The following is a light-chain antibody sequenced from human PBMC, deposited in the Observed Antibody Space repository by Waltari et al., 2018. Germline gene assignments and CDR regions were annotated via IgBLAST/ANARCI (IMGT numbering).Light chain of an antibody. CDR3: QHYNTYPFT. Sequence: DTQMTQSPSTLSASVGDRVTITCRASQSISIWLAWYQQRPGKAPKLLIYKASSLESGVPSRFSGSGSGTEFTLTISSLSPDDFATYYCQHYNTYPFTFGPGTKVDIK. V-gene: IGKV1-5*03. CDR1: QSISIW. CDR2: KAS. J-gene: IGKJ3*01.